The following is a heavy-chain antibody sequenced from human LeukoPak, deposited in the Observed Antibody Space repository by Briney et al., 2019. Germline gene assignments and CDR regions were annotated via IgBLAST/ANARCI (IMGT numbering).Heavy chain of an antibody. Sequence: ASVKVSCKASGYTFTNYAMNWVRQAPGQGLEWMGWISGYNGNTNYAQKLQGRVTMTTDTSTSTAYMDLRSLRSDDTAVYYCARDRHRRHYYDSSLHPPLDYWGQGTLVTVSS. CDR3: ARDRHRRHYYDSSLHPPLDY. J-gene: IGHJ4*02. D-gene: IGHD3-22*01. V-gene: IGHV1-18*01. CDR1: GYTFTNYA. CDR2: ISGYNGNT.